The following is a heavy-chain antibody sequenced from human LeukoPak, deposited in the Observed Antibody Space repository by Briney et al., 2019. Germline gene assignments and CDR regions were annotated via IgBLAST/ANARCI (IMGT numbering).Heavy chain of an antibody. J-gene: IGHJ4*02. D-gene: IGHD3-9*01. Sequence: GGSLRLSCAASGFPYSTYAMSWVRQAPGQGLEWVSAVSAGGGTTDYADSVKGRLTISRDNSKNTLHLQMNSLRAEDTAIYYCAKGTLTGYYLDYWGQGTLVTVSS. CDR2: VSAGGGTT. CDR1: GFPYSTYA. V-gene: IGHV3-23*01. CDR3: AKGTLTGYYLDY.